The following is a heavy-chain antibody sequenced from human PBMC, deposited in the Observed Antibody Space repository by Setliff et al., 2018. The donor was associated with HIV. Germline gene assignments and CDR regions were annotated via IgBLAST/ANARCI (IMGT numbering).Heavy chain of an antibody. V-gene: IGHV1-18*01. J-gene: IGHJ4*02. CDR1: GYTFSDYD. CDR2: ISGYSGHT. Sequence: ASVKVSCKTSGYTFSDYDVAWVRQAPGQGLEWMGWISGYSGHTSYAQNFQGRVTMTTDTSTNTAYLELRGLRSDDTAIYYCAREHGTSWPYFDFWGQGMLVTVSS. CDR3: AREHGTSWPYFDF.